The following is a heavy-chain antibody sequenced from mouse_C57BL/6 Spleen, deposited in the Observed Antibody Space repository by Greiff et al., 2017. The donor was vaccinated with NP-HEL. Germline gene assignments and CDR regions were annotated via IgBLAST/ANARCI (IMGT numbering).Heavy chain of an antibody. CDR3: ARYYSNYYFDY. V-gene: IGHV1-66*01. CDR2: IYPGSGNT. CDR1: GYSFTSYY. D-gene: IGHD2-5*01. J-gene: IGHJ2*01. Sequence: QVQLQQSGPELVKPGASVKISCKASGYSFTSYYIPWVKQRPGQGLAWIGWIYPGSGNTKYHEKFKGTATLTADTSSSTAYMQLSSLTSEDSAVYYCARYYSNYYFDYWGQGTTLTVSS.